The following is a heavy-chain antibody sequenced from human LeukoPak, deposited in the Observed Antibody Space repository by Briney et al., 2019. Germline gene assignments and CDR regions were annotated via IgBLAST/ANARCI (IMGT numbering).Heavy chain of an antibody. CDR1: GFTFRSHA. CDR3: AKEKTSSVDWFDP. D-gene: IGHD2-21*01. V-gene: IGHV3-23*01. J-gene: IGHJ5*02. CDR2: IYENGGTT. Sequence: GGSLRLSCVGSGFTFRSHAMSWVRQAPEKGLEFVSGIYENGGTTYYADSVKGRFTISRDNSKNTLYLQMNSLRAEDTAVYYCAKEKTSSVDWFDPWGQGTLVTVSS.